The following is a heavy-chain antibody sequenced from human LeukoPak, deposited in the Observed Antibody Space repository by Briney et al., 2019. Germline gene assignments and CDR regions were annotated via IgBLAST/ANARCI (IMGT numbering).Heavy chain of an antibody. Sequence: SETLSLTCTVSGGSISTYYWSWIRQPPGKGLEWIGYIYYSGSTNYNPSLKSRVTISVDTSKNQFFLKLSSVTAADTAVYYCARLSFYSSSWLDYWGQGTLVTVSS. J-gene: IGHJ4*02. V-gene: IGHV4-59*08. D-gene: IGHD6-13*01. CDR2: IYYSGST. CDR1: GGSISTYY. CDR3: ARLSFYSSSWLDY.